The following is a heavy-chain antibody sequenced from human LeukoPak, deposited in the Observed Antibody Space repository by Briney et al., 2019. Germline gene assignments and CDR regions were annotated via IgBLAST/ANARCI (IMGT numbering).Heavy chain of an antibody. CDR1: GFTFSDYY. D-gene: IGHD6-19*01. CDR3: ARGGYSSGWYAFDI. CDR2: ISDSTNTK. J-gene: IGHJ3*02. Sequence: PGGSLRLSCAASGFTFSDYYMSWIRQAPGKGLEWVSYISDSTNTKYYADSVKGRFTISRDNAKNSLYLQMNSLRAEDTAVYYCARGGYSSGWYAFDIWGQGTMVTVSS. V-gene: IGHV3-11*04.